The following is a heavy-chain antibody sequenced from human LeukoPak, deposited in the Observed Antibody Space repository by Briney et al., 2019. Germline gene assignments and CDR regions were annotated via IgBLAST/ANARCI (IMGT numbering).Heavy chain of an antibody. J-gene: IGHJ4*02. CDR1: GFTFSSYS. V-gene: IGHV3-48*01. CDR3: ARDPVYSSSVYFDY. D-gene: IGHD6-6*01. CDR2: ISSSSSTI. Sequence: GGSLRLSCAASGFTFSSYSMNWVRQAPGKGLEWVSYISSSSSTIYYADSVKGRFTISRDNAKNSLYLQMNSLRAEDTAVYYCARDPVYSSSVYFDYWGQGTLVTVSS.